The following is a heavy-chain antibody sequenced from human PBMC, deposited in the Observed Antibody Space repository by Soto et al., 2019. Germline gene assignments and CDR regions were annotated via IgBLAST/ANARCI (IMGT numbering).Heavy chain of an antibody. Sequence: PSETLSLTWAVYGGTFIGYYWRWIRQPQGKGLEWIGEINHSGSTNYNPSLKSRVTISVDTSKNQFSLKLSSVTAADTAVYYCARGRGDFWSGYSNAYYYYYGMDVWGQGTTVTVSS. V-gene: IGHV4-34*01. D-gene: IGHD3-3*01. CDR2: INHSGST. CDR1: GGTFIGYY. J-gene: IGHJ6*02. CDR3: ARGRGDFWSGYSNAYYYYYGMDV.